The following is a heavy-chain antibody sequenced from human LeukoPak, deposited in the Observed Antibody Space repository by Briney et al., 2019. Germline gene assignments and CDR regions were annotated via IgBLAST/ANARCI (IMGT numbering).Heavy chain of an antibody. V-gene: IGHV3-7*01. J-gene: IGHJ4*02. Sequence: PGGSLRLSCAASGFTFSSYWMSWVRQAPGKGLEWVANIKQDGSEGYYVDSVKGRFTISRDNAKNSLYLQMNSLRAEDTAVYYCARDFGSSGSLPDYWGQGTLVTVSS. D-gene: IGHD3-22*01. CDR3: ARDFGSSGSLPDY. CDR2: IKQDGSEG. CDR1: GFTFSSYW.